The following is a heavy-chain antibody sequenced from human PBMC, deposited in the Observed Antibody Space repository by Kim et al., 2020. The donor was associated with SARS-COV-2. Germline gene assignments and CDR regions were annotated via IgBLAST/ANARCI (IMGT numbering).Heavy chain of an antibody. CDR3: ARDLGASGSLDF. J-gene: IGHJ4*02. CDR1: EFTFNSYW. Sequence: LSLTCEAFEFTFNSYWMNWVRQAPGKGPEWLANVNKDGREKHYVDSVKGRFTISRDNARNSLYLQMSSLRADDTAIYYCARDLGASGSLDFWGPGTLVSVSS. CDR2: VNKDGREK. V-gene: IGHV3-7*01. D-gene: IGHD3-10*01.